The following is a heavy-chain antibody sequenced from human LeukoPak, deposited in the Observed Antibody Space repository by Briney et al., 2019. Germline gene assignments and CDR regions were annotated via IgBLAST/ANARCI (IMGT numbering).Heavy chain of an antibody. V-gene: IGHV1-69*05. D-gene: IGHD2-21*02. CDR3: AKSDLAYCGGDCYSVGAFDI. CDR1: GGTFSSYA. Sequence: SVKVSCKASGGTFSSYAISWVRQAPGQGLEWMGGIIPIFGTANYAQTFQGRVTITTDKSTSTAYMELSSLRFEDTAVYDCAKSDLAYCGGDCYSVGAFDIWGQGTMVTVSS. J-gene: IGHJ3*02. CDR2: IIPIFGTA.